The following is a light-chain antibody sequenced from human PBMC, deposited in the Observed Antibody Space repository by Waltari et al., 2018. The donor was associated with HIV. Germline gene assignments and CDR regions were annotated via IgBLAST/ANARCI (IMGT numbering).Light chain of an antibody. V-gene: IGLV3-10*01. Sequence: SHELTQPSSVSVSPGQTARITCSGDVLPKKYAFWYQQKSGQAPVLVIYKAKIRPSDIPERISGSSSGTMATLTISGEKVEDEADYYCYSADDSGDYKGFGGGTKLTVL. CDR1: VLPKKY. J-gene: IGLJ2*01. CDR2: KAK. CDR3: YSADDSGDYKG.